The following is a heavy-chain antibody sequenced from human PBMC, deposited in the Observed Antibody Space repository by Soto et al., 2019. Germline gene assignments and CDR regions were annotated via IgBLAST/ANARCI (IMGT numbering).Heavy chain of an antibody. V-gene: IGHV3-15*01. D-gene: IGHD3-3*01. CDR1: GFTFSNAW. CDR3: TTDGYYSYYDFWSGYY. J-gene: IGHJ4*02. Sequence: GSLRLSCAASGFTFSNAWMSWVRQAPGKGLEWVGRIKSKTDGGTTDYAAPVKGRFTISRDDSKNTLYLQMNSLKTEDTAVYYCTTDGYYSYYDFWSGYYWGQGTLVTVSS. CDR2: IKSKTDGGTT.